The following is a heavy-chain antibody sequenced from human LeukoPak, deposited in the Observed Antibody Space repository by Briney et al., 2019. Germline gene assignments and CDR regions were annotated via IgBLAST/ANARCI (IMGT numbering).Heavy chain of an antibody. D-gene: IGHD5-12*01. CDR1: GCTFSSYA. J-gene: IGHJ4*02. V-gene: IGHV3-23*01. CDR2: ISYNGGGT. Sequence: GGSLRLACAASGCTFSSYAMSWVRQAPGKGLEWVSGISYNGGGTYYADSVKGRFTISRDNSKNTLYLQMNSLRAEDTAVYYCAKDSVGVDGPYYWGQGTLVTVSS. CDR3: AKDSVGVDGPYY.